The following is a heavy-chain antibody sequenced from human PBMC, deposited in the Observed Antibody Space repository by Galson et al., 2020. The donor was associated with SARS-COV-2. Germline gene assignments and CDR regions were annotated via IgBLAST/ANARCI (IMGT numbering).Heavy chain of an antibody. CDR1: GFTLSNYA. Sequence: GGSLRLSCAASGFTLSNYAIHWVRQAPGKGLEWVAALGSSGRDDFYADSVKGRFAVSRDISKSTWFLQMNSLRIEDTSLYYCAREWRGGGVEVDYWGQGTLVTVSS. V-gene: IGHV3-30*09. D-gene: IGHD3-10*01. CDR2: LGSSGRDD. CDR3: AREWRGGGVEVDY. J-gene: IGHJ4*02.